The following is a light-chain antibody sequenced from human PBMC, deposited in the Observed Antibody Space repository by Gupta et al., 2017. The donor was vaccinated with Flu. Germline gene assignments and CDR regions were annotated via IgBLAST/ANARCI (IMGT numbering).Light chain of an antibody. V-gene: IGLV7-46*01. CDR1: TGVVTSGHF. Sequence: TCGSSTGVVTSGHFPYWFQQRPGQAPRTLIFDTANKHSGTPARFSGSLLGGKAALTLSGAQPEDEAEYYCMLSYGGAAKWVFGGGTKLTVL. CDR2: DTA. J-gene: IGLJ3*02. CDR3: MLSYGGAAKWV.